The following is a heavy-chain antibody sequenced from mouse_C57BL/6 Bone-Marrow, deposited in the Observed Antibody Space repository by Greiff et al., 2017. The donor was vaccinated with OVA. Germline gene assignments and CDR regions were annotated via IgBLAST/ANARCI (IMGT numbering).Heavy chain of an antibody. CDR2: ISGGGGNT. V-gene: IGHV5-9*01. CDR1: GFTFSSYT. J-gene: IGHJ3*01. Sequence: EVMLVESGGGLVKPGGSLKLSCAASGFTFSSYTMSWVRQTPEKRLEWVATISGGGGNTYYPDSVKGRFTISRDNAKNTLYLQMSSLRSEDTALYYCARQRDSSGYYAYWGQGTLVTVSA. D-gene: IGHD3-2*02. CDR3: ARQRDSSGYYAY.